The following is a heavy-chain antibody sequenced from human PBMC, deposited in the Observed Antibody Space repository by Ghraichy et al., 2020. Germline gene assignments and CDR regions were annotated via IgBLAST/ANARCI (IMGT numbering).Heavy chain of an antibody. CDR3: ARDGGSSGYPFDY. CDR1: GFTFSSYW. D-gene: IGHD3-22*01. J-gene: IGHJ4*02. V-gene: IGHV3-74*01. Sequence: GESLNISCAASGFTFSSYWMHWVRQAPGKGLVWVSRINSDGSSTSYADSVKGRFTISRDNAKNTLYLQMNSLRAEDTAVYYCARDGGSSGYPFDYWGQGTLVTVSS. CDR2: INSDGSST.